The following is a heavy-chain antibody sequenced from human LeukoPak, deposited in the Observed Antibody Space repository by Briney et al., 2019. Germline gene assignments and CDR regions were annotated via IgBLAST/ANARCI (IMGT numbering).Heavy chain of an antibody. Sequence: PGGSLRLSCAASGFTFSNYWMHWGRQAPGKGLVWVSRINSDGSITNYADSVKGRFTVSRDNAKNTLYLQMNSLGAEDTAVYYCARTAYSTSSLGFWGQGTLVTVSS. CDR3: ARTAYSTSSLGF. D-gene: IGHD6-6*01. CDR2: INSDGSIT. CDR1: GFTFSNYW. V-gene: IGHV3-74*01. J-gene: IGHJ4*02.